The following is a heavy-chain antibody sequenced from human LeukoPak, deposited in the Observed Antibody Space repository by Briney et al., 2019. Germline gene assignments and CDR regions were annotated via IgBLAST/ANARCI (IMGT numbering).Heavy chain of an antibody. D-gene: IGHD5-18*01. V-gene: IGHV3-23*01. Sequence: GGSLRLSCAASGFTFSSYAVSWVRQAPGKGLEWVSAISGSGGSTYYADSVKGRFTISRDNSKSTLYLQMNSLRAEDTAVYYCAKDQGYSYGTYYFDYWGQGTLVTVSS. J-gene: IGHJ4*02. CDR1: GFTFSSYA. CDR3: AKDQGYSYGTYYFDY. CDR2: ISGSGGST.